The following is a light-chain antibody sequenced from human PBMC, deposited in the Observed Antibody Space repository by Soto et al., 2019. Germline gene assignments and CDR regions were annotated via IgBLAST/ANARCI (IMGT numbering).Light chain of an antibody. J-gene: IGKJ5*01. V-gene: IGKV3-20*01. CDR3: QQYGSSPIT. Sequence: EIVLTQSPGTLSLSPGERATLSCRASQSVRSSYLAWYQQKPGRAPRLLIYGASSRATGIADRFSGSGSGTDFTLTISRLEPEDFAVYYCQQYGSSPITFGQGTRLEIK. CDR2: GAS. CDR1: QSVRSSY.